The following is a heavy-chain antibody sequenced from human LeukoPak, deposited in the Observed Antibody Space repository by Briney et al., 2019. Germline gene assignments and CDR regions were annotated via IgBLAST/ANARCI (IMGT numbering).Heavy chain of an antibody. CDR1: GFPFSSHA. CDR3: ANEIRPNDY. D-gene: IGHD3-16*01. V-gene: IGHV3-23*01. J-gene: IGHJ4*02. Sequence: GGSLRLSCVASGFPFSSHAMCWVRQAPGKGLEWVSSIGISGGATWYADSVRGRFTISRDNSKNTLYLQMTSLRVEDTALYYCANEIRPNDYWGQGTLVSVSS. CDR2: IGISGGAT.